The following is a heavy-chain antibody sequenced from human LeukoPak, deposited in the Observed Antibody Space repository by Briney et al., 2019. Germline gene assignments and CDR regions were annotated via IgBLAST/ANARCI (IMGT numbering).Heavy chain of an antibody. CDR1: GGSISSSSYY. V-gene: IGHV4-39*07. CDR3: ARGQVGSGGSCIDY. Sequence: SETLSLTCTVSGGSISSSSYYWGWIRQPPGKGLEWIGSIYYSGSTYYNPSLKSRVTISVDTSKNQFSLKLSSVTAADTAVYYCARGQVGSGGSCIDYWGQGILVTVSS. J-gene: IGHJ4*02. D-gene: IGHD2-15*01. CDR2: IYYSGST.